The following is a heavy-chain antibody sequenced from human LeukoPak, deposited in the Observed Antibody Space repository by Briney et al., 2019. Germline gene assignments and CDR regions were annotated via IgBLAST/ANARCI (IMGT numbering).Heavy chain of an antibody. CDR3: ARPHSLYAFDI. J-gene: IGHJ3*02. V-gene: IGHV4-4*02. Sequence: SETLSLTCAVSGGSISSSNWWSWVRQPPGKGLEGIGEINHSGSTNYNPSLKSRVTISVDTSKNQFSLKLSSVTAADTAVYYCARPHSLYAFDIWGQGTMVTASS. CDR2: INHSGST. D-gene: IGHD1-26*01. CDR1: GGSISSSNW.